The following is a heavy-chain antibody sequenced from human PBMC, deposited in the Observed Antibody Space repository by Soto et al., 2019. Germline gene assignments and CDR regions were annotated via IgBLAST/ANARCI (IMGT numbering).Heavy chain of an antibody. V-gene: IGHV3-20*01. J-gene: IGHJ4*02. Sequence: EVQLVESGGGVVRPGGSLRLSCAASGFTFDDYGMSWVRQVPGKGLEWVSGINWNGGSTGYADSVKGRFTISRDNAKNSLYLQMNSLRAEDTALYHCARDRAIAAAGTGGYFDYWGQGTLVTVSS. CDR2: INWNGGST. CDR3: ARDRAIAAAGTGGYFDY. D-gene: IGHD6-13*01. CDR1: GFTFDDYG.